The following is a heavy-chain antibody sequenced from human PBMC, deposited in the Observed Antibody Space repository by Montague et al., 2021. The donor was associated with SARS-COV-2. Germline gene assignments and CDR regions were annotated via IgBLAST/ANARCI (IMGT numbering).Heavy chain of an antibody. CDR3: AKLSGGSYLHYFEH. V-gene: IGHV3-23*01. J-gene: IGHJ4*02. D-gene: IGHD1-26*01. Sequence: SLRLSCATSGFTFRNYAMTWVRQAPGKGLEWVSTISGNGDPDTTYYADSVKGRFTISRDISKNTLYLQMNSLRAEDTAVYYCAKLSGGSYLHYFEHWGQGTLVTVSS. CDR2: ISGNGDPDTT. CDR1: GFTFRNYA.